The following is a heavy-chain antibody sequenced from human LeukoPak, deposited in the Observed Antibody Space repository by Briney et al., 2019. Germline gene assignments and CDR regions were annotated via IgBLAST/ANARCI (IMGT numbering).Heavy chain of an antibody. D-gene: IGHD1-7*01. V-gene: IGHV4-34*01. CDR1: GGSFSGYY. CDR2: INHSGST. J-gene: IGHJ4*02. Sequence: PETLSLTCAVYGGSFSGYYWSWIRQPPGKGLEWIGEINHSGSTNYNPSLKSRVTISVDTSKNQFSLKLSSVTAADTAVYYCARGSITGTTRLDYWGQGTLVTVSS. CDR3: ARGSITGTTRLDY.